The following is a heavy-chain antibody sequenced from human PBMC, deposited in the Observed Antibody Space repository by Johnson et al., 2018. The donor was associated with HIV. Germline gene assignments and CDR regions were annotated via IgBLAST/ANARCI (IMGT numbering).Heavy chain of an antibody. CDR2: ISYDGSNK. CDR1: GFTFSSYA. Sequence: QVQLVESGGGVVQPGRSLRLSCAASGFTFSSYAMHWVRQAPGKGLEWVAVISYDGSNKYYADSVKGRFTISRDNSKNTLYLQMNSLRAEGTAVYYCATYYDNSGYTLWGNAFDIWGQGTMVTVSS. J-gene: IGHJ3*02. V-gene: IGHV3-30-3*01. CDR3: ATYYDNSGYTLWGNAFDI. D-gene: IGHD3-22*01.